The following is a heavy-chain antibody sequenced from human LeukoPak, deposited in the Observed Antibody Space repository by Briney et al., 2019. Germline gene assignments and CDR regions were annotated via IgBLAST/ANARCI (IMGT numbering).Heavy chain of an antibody. CDR2: IWFDGSEQ. D-gene: IGHD3-16*02. CDR3: AREGDSRWGELSP. J-gene: IGHJ1*01. CDR1: GFTFSTYA. Sequence: RSLRLSCAASGFTFSTYAVHWVRQAPGKGLEWVAVIWFDGSEQYYADSVKGRFIISRDNSKSTSNLQLNSLRAEDTAVYYCAREGDSRWGELSPWGQGTLVTVSS. V-gene: IGHV3-33*01.